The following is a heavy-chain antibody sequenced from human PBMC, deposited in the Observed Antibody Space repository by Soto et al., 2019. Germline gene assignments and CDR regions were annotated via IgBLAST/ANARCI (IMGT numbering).Heavy chain of an antibody. Sequence: SETLSLTCTVSGASISSSSYFWGWIRQPPGKGLEWIGSIYYSGSTYYSPSLKSRVTISVDTSKNQFSLKLSSVTAADAAVYYCVAYYDILTGYPSLYNWFDPWGPGTLVTVSS. CDR2: IYYSGST. D-gene: IGHD3-9*01. J-gene: IGHJ5*02. CDR1: GASISSSSYF. V-gene: IGHV4-39*01. CDR3: VAYYDILTGYPSLYNWFDP.